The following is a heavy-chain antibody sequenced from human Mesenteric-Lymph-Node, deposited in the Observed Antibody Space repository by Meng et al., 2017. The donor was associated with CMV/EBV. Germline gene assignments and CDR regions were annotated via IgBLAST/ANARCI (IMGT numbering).Heavy chain of an antibody. V-gene: IGHV4-59*12. D-gene: IGHD2-2*01. CDR2: IYYSGST. Sequence: SETLSLTCTVSGGSISRYYWSWIRQPPGKGLDWIGYIYYSGSTNYNPSLKSRVTISLDTSTNQFSLKLSSVTAADTAVYYCAREQYCSSTSCSHFIDYWGQGTLVTVSS. CDR3: AREQYCSSTSCSHFIDY. J-gene: IGHJ4*02. CDR1: GGSISRYY.